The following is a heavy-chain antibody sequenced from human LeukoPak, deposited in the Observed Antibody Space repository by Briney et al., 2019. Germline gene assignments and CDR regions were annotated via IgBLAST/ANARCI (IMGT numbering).Heavy chain of an antibody. CDR1: GGSFSGYW. V-gene: IGHV4-34*01. Sequence: KTSETLSLTCAVYGGSFSGYWWNWVRQPPGKGLEWIGEVNHGGYTNCSPSLKSRVTISEDTSKKEISLKLSSVTAADTAIYYCARLVGWRLGRWVDYWGQGALVTVSS. CDR3: ARLVGWRLGRWVDY. D-gene: IGHD3-16*01. CDR2: VNHGGYT. J-gene: IGHJ4*02.